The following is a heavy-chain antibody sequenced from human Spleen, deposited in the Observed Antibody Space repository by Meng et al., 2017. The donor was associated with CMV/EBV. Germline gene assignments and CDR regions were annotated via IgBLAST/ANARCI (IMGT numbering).Heavy chain of an antibody. CDR2: SITILGKA. D-gene: IGHD4-23*01. Sequence: GGTSSSGGISRERQEKGQGVKRMRGSITILGKANYEKKFEGRGRMTTEESTSTAYRELSSLRSEDTAVYYCARGPDGGNPAGYFDYWGQGTLVTVSS. CDR1: GGTSSSGG. V-gene: IGHV1-69*05. CDR3: ARGPDGGNPAGYFDY. J-gene: IGHJ4*02.